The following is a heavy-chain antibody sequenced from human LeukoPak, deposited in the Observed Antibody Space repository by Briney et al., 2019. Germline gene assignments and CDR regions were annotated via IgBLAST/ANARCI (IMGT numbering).Heavy chain of an antibody. V-gene: IGHV3-21*01. J-gene: IGHJ4*02. D-gene: IGHD4-17*01. CDR3: ARHSGYASDYGDFPASPADY. Sequence: GGSLRLSCAASGFTFRSYSMNWVRQAPGKGVERVSSISSSSSYIYYADSVKGRFTISRDNAKNSLYLQMNNLRAEDTAVYYCARHSGYASDYGDFPASPADYWGQGTLVTVSS. CDR1: GFTFRSYS. CDR2: ISSSSSYI.